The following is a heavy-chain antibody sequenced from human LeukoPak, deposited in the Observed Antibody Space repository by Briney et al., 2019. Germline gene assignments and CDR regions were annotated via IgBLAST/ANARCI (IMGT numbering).Heavy chain of an antibody. Sequence: GGSLRLSCAASVCTFSNAWMNWVRQAPWKGLEWVSAISGSGGSTYYADSVKGRFTISRDNSKNTLYLQMNSLRAEDTAVYYCAKVDYYYGMDVWGQGTTVTVSS. J-gene: IGHJ6*02. V-gene: IGHV3-23*01. CDR2: ISGSGGST. CDR1: VCTFSNAW. CDR3: AKVDYYYGMDV.